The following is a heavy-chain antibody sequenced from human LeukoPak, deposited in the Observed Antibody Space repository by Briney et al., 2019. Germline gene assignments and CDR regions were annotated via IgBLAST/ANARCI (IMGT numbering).Heavy chain of an antibody. CDR2: MNPNSGNT. CDR3: AIEQWLVPDNYYYYGMDV. Sequence: ASVKVSCKASGYTFTSYDINWVRQATGQGLEWMGWMNPNSGNTGYAQKFQGRVTMTRNTSISTAYMELSSLRSEDTAVYYCAIEQWLVPDNYYYYGMDVWGQGTTVTVSS. D-gene: IGHD6-19*01. J-gene: IGHJ6*02. V-gene: IGHV1-8*01. CDR1: GYTFTSYD.